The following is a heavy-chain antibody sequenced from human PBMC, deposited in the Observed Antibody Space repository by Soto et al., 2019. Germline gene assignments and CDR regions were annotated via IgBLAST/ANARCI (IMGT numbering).Heavy chain of an antibody. J-gene: IGHJ4*02. V-gene: IGHV1-18*01. CDR1: GYTFTSYG. Sequence: ASLKVSCKSSGYTFTSYGISWVRQAPGQGLEWMGWISAYNGNTNYAQKLQGRVTMTTDTSTSTAYMELRSLRSDDTAVYYCARDSWSENYYDSSGYYHTLDYWGQGTLVTVSS. D-gene: IGHD3-22*01. CDR2: ISAYNGNT. CDR3: ARDSWSENYYDSSGYYHTLDY.